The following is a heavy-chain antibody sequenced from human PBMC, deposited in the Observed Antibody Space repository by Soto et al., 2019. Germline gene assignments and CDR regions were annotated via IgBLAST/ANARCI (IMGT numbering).Heavy chain of an antibody. D-gene: IGHD6-13*01. CDR2: INSDGSST. CDR3: ARGYSSSWYVLSPMDV. J-gene: IGHJ6*02. CDR1: GFTFSSYW. V-gene: IGHV3-74*01. Sequence: HPGGSLRLSCAASGFTFSSYWMHWVRQAPGKGLVWVSRINSDGSSTSYADSVKGRFTISRDNAKNTLYLQMNSLRAEDTAVYYCARGYSSSWYVLSPMDVWGQGTTVTVAS.